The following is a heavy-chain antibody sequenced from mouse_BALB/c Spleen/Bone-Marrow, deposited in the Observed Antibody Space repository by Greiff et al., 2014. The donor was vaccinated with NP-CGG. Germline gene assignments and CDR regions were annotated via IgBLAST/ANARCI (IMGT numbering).Heavy chain of an antibody. D-gene: IGHD1-1*01. CDR3: ANYYGSSSY. V-gene: IGHV1S130*01. Sequence: QVQLKESGSVLVRPGASVKLSRKASGYTFTSSWMHWAKQRPGQGLEWIGEIHPNSGNTNYNEKFKGKATLTVDTSSSTAYVDLSSLTSEDSAVYYCANYYGSSSYWGQGTTLTVSS. CDR1: GYTFTSSW. J-gene: IGHJ2*01. CDR2: IHPNSGNT.